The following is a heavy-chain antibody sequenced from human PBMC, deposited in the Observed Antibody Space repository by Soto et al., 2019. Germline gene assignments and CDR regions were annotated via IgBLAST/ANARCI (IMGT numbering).Heavy chain of an antibody. V-gene: IGHV3-23*01. CDR1: GFTFSTYA. Sequence: EVQLMESGGDLVQPGGSLRLSCAASGFTFSTYAMSWVRQTPGKGLDWVSSITGTGASTFYADSVKGRFTISRDNSKNMLFLQINSLRADDTAEYYCARGSRWTPCDYWGQGTLVAVSS. D-gene: IGHD1-1*01. CDR3: ARGSRWTPCDY. J-gene: IGHJ4*02. CDR2: ITGTGAST.